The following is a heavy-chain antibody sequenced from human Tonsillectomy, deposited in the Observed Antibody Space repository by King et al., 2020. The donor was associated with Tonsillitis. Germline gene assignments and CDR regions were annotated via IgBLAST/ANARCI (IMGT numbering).Heavy chain of an antibody. CDR2: ISGSGGST. D-gene: IGHD3-3*01. V-gene: IGHV3-23*04. J-gene: IGHJ6*02. Sequence: VQLVESGGGLIQPGGSLRFSCAASGFTFSSYAMNWVRQAPGKGLEWVSGISGSGGSTYYADSVEGRFAISGDNSKNTLYLQMNSLRAEDTAVYYCAKDRDFWSPHGMDVWGQGTTVTVSS. CDR3: AKDRDFWSPHGMDV. CDR1: GFTFSSYA.